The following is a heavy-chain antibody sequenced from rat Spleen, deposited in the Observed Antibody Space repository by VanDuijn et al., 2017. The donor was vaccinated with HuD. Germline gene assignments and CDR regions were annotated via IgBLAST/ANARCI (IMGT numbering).Heavy chain of an antibody. CDR3: ARHGYNSYFDY. CDR2: INSAGST. D-gene: IGHD1-9*01. V-gene: IGHV3-3*01. J-gene: IGHJ2*01. Sequence: EVQLQESGPGLVKPSQSLSLTCSVTVYSITSSYRWNWIRKFPGNKLEWMGYINSAGSTNYNPSLKSRISITRDTSKKQFFLQVNSVTTEDTATYYCARHGYNSYFDYWGQGVMVTVSS. CDR1: VYSITSSYR.